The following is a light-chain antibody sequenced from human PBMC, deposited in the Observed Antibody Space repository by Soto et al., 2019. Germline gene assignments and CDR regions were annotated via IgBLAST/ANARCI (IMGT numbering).Light chain of an antibody. Sequence: EIVLTQSPATLSLSPGERATLSCRASQSVSSYLAWYQQEPGQAPRLLIYDASNRATGIPARFSGSGSGTDFTLTISSLEPEDFAVYYCQQRGNWPLTFGQGTKVEIK. CDR2: DAS. J-gene: IGKJ1*01. V-gene: IGKV3-11*01. CDR1: QSVSSY. CDR3: QQRGNWPLT.